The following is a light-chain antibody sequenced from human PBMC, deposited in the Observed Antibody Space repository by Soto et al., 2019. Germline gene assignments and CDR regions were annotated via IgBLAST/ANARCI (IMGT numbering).Light chain of an antibody. CDR3: SSYTSRSTAV. CDR2: DVS. J-gene: IGLJ1*01. V-gene: IGLV2-14*01. CDR1: SSDIGGYNY. Sequence: QSVLTQPASVSGSPGQSITISCTGTSSDIGGYNYVSWYQQHPGKAPKLMIYDVSNRPSGVSNRFSGSKSGNTASLTISGLQAEDEADYYCSSYTSRSTAVFGAGTKVTVL.